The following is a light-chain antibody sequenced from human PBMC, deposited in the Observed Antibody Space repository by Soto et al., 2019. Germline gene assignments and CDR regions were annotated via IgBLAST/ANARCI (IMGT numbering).Light chain of an antibody. J-gene: IGLJ1*01. V-gene: IGLV2-14*01. CDR2: DVS. CDR3: SSYTSISTLVV. Sequence: QSALTQPASVSGSPGQSITISCTGTSSDVGGYNYVSWYQQHPGKAPKLMIYDVSNRPSGVSNRFSGSKSGNTASLTISGLQAEDEADYYCSSYTSISTLVVFGTGTKVTVL. CDR1: SSDVGGYNY.